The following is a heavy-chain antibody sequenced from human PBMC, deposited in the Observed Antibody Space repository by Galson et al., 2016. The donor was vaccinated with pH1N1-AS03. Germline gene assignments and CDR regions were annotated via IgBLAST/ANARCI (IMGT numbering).Heavy chain of an antibody. Sequence: LSLTCTVSSGSISSYSWNWIRQPPGKGLEWIGSIYSIGGTNYNPSLESRISISVETSKNQFSLKLRSVTAADTAVYYCARATAVGPPYFDYWGQGTAVTVAS. CDR3: ARATAVGPPYFDY. V-gene: IGHV4-59*01. J-gene: IGHJ4*03. D-gene: IGHD6-13*01. CDR1: SGSISSYS. CDR2: IYSIGGT.